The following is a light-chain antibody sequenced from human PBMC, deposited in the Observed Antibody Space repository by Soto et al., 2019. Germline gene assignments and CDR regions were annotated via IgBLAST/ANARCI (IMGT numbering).Light chain of an antibody. CDR1: QGISSD. J-gene: IGKJ5*01. CDR3: QQLNIYPIT. Sequence: DIQLTQSPSFLSASVGDRVTITCRASQGISSDLAWYQQKPGKAHNLLIYGASNLQTGVPSRFSGSGSGTEFTLTISSLQPEDFATYYCQQLNIYPITFGQGTRLEMK. CDR2: GAS. V-gene: IGKV1-9*01.